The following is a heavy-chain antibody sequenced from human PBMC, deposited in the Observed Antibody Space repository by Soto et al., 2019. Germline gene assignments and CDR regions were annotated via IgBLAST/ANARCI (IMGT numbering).Heavy chain of an antibody. V-gene: IGHV3-30*04. J-gene: IGHJ4*02. D-gene: IGHD2-15*01. CDR2: VSYDGSNK. CDR1: GVTFNTYA. Sequence: QVQPVQSGGGVVQPGRSLTLSCAASGVTFNTYAMHWVRQAPGKGLEWVAIVSYDGSNKYYADSVKGRFTISRDNSKNTLNLQMNSVRAEDTAVYYCAKDRGRYCSGARCYLFDSWGQGTLVTVSS. CDR3: AKDRGRYCSGARCYLFDS.